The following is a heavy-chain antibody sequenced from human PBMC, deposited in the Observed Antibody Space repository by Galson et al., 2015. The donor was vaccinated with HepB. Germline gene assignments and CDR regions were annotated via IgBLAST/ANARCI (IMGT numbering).Heavy chain of an antibody. J-gene: IGHJ5*02. Sequence: SLRLSCAASGFSFSTYNMNWVRQAPGKGLEWVSYISSSSTTTHYADSVKGRFTISRDNSKNTLYLQMNSLRAEDTAVYYCARDIAVAGTGWFDPWGQGTLVTVSS. CDR1: GFSFSTYN. CDR3: ARDIAVAGTGWFDP. CDR2: ISSSSTTT. D-gene: IGHD6-19*01. V-gene: IGHV3-48*01.